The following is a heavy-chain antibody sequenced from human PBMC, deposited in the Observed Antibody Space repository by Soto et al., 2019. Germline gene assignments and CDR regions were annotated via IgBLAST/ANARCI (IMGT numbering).Heavy chain of an antibody. CDR2: VYSNGHT. D-gene: IGHD6-13*01. Sequence: SETLSLTCTVSGDSISNKNYHWGWTRQPPGKGLEWIGTVYSNGHTYHNPSLKSRLAMSVVKSKNQFSLSLTSVTAADTAVYYCARDQGSHPGDWGQGTLVTVSS. V-gene: IGHV4-39*07. J-gene: IGHJ4*02. CDR3: ARDQGSHPGD. CDR1: GDSISNKNYH.